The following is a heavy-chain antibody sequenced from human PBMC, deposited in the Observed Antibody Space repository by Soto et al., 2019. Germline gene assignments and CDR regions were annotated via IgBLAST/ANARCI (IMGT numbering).Heavy chain of an antibody. CDR3: ARGFWYSSSWQGANFDY. D-gene: IGHD6-13*01. CDR1: GGSFSGYY. CDR2: INHSGST. J-gene: IGHJ4*02. Sequence: SETMSLTCAVYGGSFSGYYWSWIRQPPGKGLEWIGEINHSGSTNYNPSLKSRVTVSVDTSKNQFSLKLSSVTAADTAVYYCARGFWYSSSWQGANFDYWGQGTLVTVPQ. V-gene: IGHV4-34*01.